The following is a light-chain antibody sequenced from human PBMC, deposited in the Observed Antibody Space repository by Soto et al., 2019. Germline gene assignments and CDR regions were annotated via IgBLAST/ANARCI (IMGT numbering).Light chain of an antibody. CDR3: SSYAGRNNLGV. CDR2: EVS. V-gene: IGLV2-8*01. CDR1: SSDVGGYNY. J-gene: IGLJ1*01. Sequence: QSVLTQPPSASGSPGQSVTISCTGTSSDVGGYNYVSWYQQHTGKAPKLMIFEVSRRPSGVPDRCSGSKSGNTASLTVSGRQAEDEADYYCSSYAGRNNLGVFGTGTKLTVL.